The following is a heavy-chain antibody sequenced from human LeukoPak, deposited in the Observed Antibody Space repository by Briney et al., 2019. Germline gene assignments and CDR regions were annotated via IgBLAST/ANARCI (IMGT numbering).Heavy chain of an antibody. CDR2: ISGSGGST. V-gene: IGHV3-23*01. J-gene: IGHJ6*02. Sequence: PGGSLRLSCAASGFTFSSYAMSWVRQAPGKGLEWVSAISGSGGSTYYADSVKGRFTISRDNSKNTLYLQMNSLRAEDTAVYYCAKKYYYGSGSYRYYYYGMDVWGQGTTVTVSS. CDR1: GFTFSSYA. CDR3: AKKYYYGSGSYRYYYYGMDV. D-gene: IGHD3-10*01.